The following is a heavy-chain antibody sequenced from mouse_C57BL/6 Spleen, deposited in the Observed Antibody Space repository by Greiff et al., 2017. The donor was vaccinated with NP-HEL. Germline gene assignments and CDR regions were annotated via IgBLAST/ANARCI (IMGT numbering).Heavy chain of an antibody. CDR1: GYTFTSYW. D-gene: IGHD2-3*01. V-gene: IGHV1-50*01. CDR3: ARSDDGYYLDY. J-gene: IGHJ2*01. Sequence: QVQLQQPGAELVKPGASVKLSCKASGYTFTSYWMQWVKQRPGQGLEWIGEIDPSDSYTNYNQKFKGKATLTVDTSSSTAYMQLSSLTSEDSAVYYCARSDDGYYLDYWGQGTTLTVSS. CDR2: IDPSDSYT.